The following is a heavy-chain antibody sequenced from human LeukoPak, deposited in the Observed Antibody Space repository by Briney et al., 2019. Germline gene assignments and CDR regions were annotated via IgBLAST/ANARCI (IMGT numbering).Heavy chain of an antibody. D-gene: IGHD5-24*01. CDR1: GFTFSSYS. J-gene: IGHJ3*02. V-gene: IGHV3-21*01. Sequence: KPGGSLRLSCAASGFTFSSYSMNWVRQAPGKGLEWFSSISSSSSYIYYADSVKGRFTISRDNATNSLYLQMNSLRAEDTAVYYCARDLRFVRDGYPDAFDIWGPGTMVTVSS. CDR3: ARDLRFVRDGYPDAFDI. CDR2: ISSSSSYI.